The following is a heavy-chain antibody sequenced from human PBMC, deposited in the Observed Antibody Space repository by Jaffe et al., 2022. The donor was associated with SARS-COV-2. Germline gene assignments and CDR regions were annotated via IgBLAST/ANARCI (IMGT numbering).Heavy chain of an antibody. J-gene: IGHJ1*01. Sequence: QVQLVESGGGVVQPGRSLRLSCAASGFTFSSYAMHWVRQAPGKGLEWVAVISYDGSNKYYADSVKGRFTISRDNSKNTLYLQMNSLRAEDTAVYYCARDLTTVTTSFLGFQHWGQGTLVTVSS. V-gene: IGHV3-30*04. CDR1: GFTFSSYA. D-gene: IGHD4-17*01. CDR2: ISYDGSNK. CDR3: ARDLTTVTTSFLGFQH.